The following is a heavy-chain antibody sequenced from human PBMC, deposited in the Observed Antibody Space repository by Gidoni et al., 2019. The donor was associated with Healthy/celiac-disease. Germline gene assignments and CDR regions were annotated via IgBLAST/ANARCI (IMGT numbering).Heavy chain of an antibody. D-gene: IGHD3-22*01. CDR3: ARKVTYYYDSSGSTKCPAFDY. CDR2: IYYSGRT. V-gene: IGHV4-30-4*01. Sequence: QVQLQESGPGLVKPSQTLSPTCTLTGGPISSGDYSWRWIRQPSGKGLEWIGYIYYSGRTYFSPSLKSRVTISVDTSKNQFSLKLSSVTAADTAVYYCARKVTYYYDSSGSTKCPAFDYWGQGTLVAVSS. CDR1: GGPISSGDYS. J-gene: IGHJ4*02.